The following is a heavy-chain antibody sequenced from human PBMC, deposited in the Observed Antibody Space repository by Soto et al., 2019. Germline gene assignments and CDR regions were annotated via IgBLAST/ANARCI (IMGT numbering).Heavy chain of an antibody. CDR1: GGSISSSSYY. CDR3: ARPSGSYLYYFDY. D-gene: IGHD1-26*01. Sequence: QLQLQESGPGLVKPSETLSLTCTVSGGSISSSSYYWGWIRQPPGKGLGWIGSIYYSGSTYSNPSLKTRVTISVDTAKNQFSLKLSSVAAAETAVYYCARPSGSYLYYFDYWGQGTLVPVSA. V-gene: IGHV4-39*01. J-gene: IGHJ4*02. CDR2: IYYSGST.